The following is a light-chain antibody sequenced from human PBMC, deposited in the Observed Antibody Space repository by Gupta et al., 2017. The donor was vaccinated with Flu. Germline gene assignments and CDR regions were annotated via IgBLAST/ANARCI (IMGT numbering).Light chain of an antibody. CDR1: ALPNQY. J-gene: IGLJ1*01. CDR2: KDT. V-gene: IGLV3-25*03. Sequence: SFELTQPPSVSVSPGQTARLTCSGDALPNQYAFWYQQKPGQAPMLVIYKDTERPSGIPERFSGSSSGTTATLTISGVQAADEADYYCESADSTNSYYVFGTGTKVTVL. CDR3: ESADSTNSYYV.